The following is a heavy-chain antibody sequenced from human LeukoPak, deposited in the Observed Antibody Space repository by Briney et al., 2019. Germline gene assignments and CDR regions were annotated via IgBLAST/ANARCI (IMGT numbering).Heavy chain of an antibody. J-gene: IGHJ4*02. Sequence: GGSLRLSCAAYGFTFSSHSMGWVRQAPGKGLECVATIGIDGAQKDFVDSVKGRFTLSRDNAKNSLFLEMNRLRVEDTAVYYCARWRGLQSEFDCWGQGTLVTVSS. CDR3: ARWRGLQSEFDC. CDR1: GFTFSSHS. CDR2: IGIDGAQK. D-gene: IGHD5-24*01. V-gene: IGHV3-7*01.